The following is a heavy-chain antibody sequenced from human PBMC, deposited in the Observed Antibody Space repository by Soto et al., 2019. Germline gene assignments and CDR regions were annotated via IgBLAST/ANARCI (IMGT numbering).Heavy chain of an antibody. Sequence: SQTLSLTCVISGDSVSSDSAAWNWIRQSPSRGLEWLGRTYYRSKWYNDYAVSVKSRITINPDTSEDQFSLQLNSVTPEDTAVYYCAREADTAMDDAFDIWGQGTMVTVSS. V-gene: IGHV6-1*01. D-gene: IGHD5-18*01. J-gene: IGHJ3*02. CDR3: AREADTAMDDAFDI. CDR1: GDSVSSDSAA. CDR2: TYYRSKWYN.